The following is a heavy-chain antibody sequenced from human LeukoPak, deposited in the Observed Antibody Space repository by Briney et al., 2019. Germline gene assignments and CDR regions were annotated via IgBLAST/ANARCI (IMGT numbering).Heavy chain of an antibody. V-gene: IGHV3-15*01. Sequence: GGSLSLSCAASGVTFRNAWMTWVRQAPGRGLEWVGRSISRSGCATTEYAAPVKGRFTISRDDSRNTVYLQMNRLKIEDTAVYYCSAYYNGRGDYWGQGTLVTVSS. CDR2: SISRSGCATT. J-gene: IGHJ4*02. CDR1: GVTFRNAW. CDR3: SAYYNGRGDY. D-gene: IGHD3-10*01.